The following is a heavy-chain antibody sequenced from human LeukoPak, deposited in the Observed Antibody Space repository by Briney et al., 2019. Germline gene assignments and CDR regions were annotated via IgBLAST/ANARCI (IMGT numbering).Heavy chain of an antibody. CDR1: GFTFSNAW. Sequence: GGSLRLSCSAPGFTFSNAWMSWVRQAPGKGLELVGRIYSKSDGGISDYAAPVKGRFTISRDDSKNTLYLQMNSLKTEDTAVYYCTTVGKDLLGFPWGGDYYYYMDVWGKGTTVTVSS. D-gene: IGHD3-16*01. J-gene: IGHJ6*03. CDR3: TTVGKDLLGFPWGGDYYYYMDV. CDR2: IYSKSDGGIS. V-gene: IGHV3-15*01.